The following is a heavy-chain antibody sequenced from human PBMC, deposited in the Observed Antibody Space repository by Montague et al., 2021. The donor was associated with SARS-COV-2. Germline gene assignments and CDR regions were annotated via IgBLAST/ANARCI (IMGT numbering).Heavy chain of an antibody. J-gene: IGHJ4*02. CDR2: IYHSGST. D-gene: IGHD6-19*01. Sequence: SETLSLTCTVYGGSISSYYWSWIRQPPGKGLEWVGYIYHSGSTNYNPSLKSRVTISVDTSKNQFSLKLSSVTAADTAVYYCARHANYGRGWYFEGYFDYWGQGTLVTVSS. CDR1: GGSISSYY. V-gene: IGHV4-59*08. CDR3: ARHANYGRGWYFEGYFDY.